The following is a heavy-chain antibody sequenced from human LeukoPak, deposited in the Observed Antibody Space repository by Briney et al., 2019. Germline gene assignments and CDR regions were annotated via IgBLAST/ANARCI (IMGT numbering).Heavy chain of an antibody. D-gene: IGHD4-17*01. CDR2: IYTSGST. V-gene: IGHV4-61*02. J-gene: IGHJ3*02. Sequence: SQTLSLTCTVSGGSTSSGSYYWSWIRQPAGKGLEWIGRIYTSGSTNYNPSLKSRVTISVDTSKNQFSLKLSSVTAADTAVYYCARNGGDYVPSHAFDIWGQGTMVTVSS. CDR3: ARNGGDYVPSHAFDI. CDR1: GGSTSSGSYY.